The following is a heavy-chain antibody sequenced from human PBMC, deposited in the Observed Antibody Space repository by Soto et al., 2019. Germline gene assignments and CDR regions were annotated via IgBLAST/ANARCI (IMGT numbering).Heavy chain of an antibody. CDR2: IYPGDSDT. CDR3: ARQVGPYGSGSYGNDY. Sequence: GESLKISCKGSGYSFTSYWIGWVRQMPGKGLEWMGIIYPGDSDTRYSPSFQGQVTISADKSISTAYLQWSSLKASDTAMYYCARQVGPYGSGSYGNDYWGQGTLVTVSS. J-gene: IGHJ4*02. CDR1: GYSFTSYW. D-gene: IGHD3-10*01. V-gene: IGHV5-51*01.